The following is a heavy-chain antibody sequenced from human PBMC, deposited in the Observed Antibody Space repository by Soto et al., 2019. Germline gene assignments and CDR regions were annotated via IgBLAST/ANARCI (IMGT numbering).Heavy chain of an antibody. J-gene: IGHJ6*02. V-gene: IGHV1-69*13. D-gene: IGHD2-2*01. CDR1: GGTFSSYA. CDR2: ILPIFATA. CDR3: ARGDIVVVPAAIHYYYYYGMDV. Sequence: SVKVCCKASGGTFSSYAISWVRQAAGQGLEWMGGILPIFATANYAQKSQGRVTITPDESTSTAYMELSSLRSEDTAVYYCARGDIVVVPAAIHYYYYYGMDVWGQGTTVTVPS.